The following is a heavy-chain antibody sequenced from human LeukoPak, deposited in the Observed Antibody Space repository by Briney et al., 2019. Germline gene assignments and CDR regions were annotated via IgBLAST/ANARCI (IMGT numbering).Heavy chain of an antibody. CDR1: GGSFSGYY. CDR3: ARGTGRTYYFDY. CDR2: INHSGST. Sequence: SETLSLTCAVYGGSFSGYYWSWIRQPPGKGLEWIGEINHSGSTNYNPSLKSRVTISVDTSKHQFSLKLSSVTAADTAVYYCARGTGRTYYFDYWGQGTLVTVSS. J-gene: IGHJ4*02. V-gene: IGHV4-34*01. D-gene: IGHD2-15*01.